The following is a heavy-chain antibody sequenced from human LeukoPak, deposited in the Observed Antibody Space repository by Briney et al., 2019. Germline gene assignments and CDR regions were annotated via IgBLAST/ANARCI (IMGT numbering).Heavy chain of an antibody. CDR2: IKQDGSEK. J-gene: IGHJ6*03. Sequence: PGGSLRLSCAASGFTFSSYWMSWVRQAPGKGLEWVANIKQDGSEKYYVDSVKGRFTISRDNAKNSLYLQMNSLRAEDTAVYYCASDLEAGLYYMDVWGKGTTVTVSS. CDR1: GFTFSSYW. CDR3: ASDLEAGLYYMDV. V-gene: IGHV3-7*01. D-gene: IGHD3/OR15-3a*01.